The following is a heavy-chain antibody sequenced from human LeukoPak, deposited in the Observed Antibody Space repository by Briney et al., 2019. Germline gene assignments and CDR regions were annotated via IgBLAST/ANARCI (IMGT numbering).Heavy chain of an antibody. Sequence: PSETLSLTCTVSGGSMTSCSFYWGWIRQPPGKGLEWIGPINYSGRTYYNPSLKSRVTVSEDTSKNQFSLKLSYVTAADTAVYYCARQSGGPHRLSSPSQPFDYWGQGILVTVSS. CDR3: ARQSGGPHRLSSPSQPFDY. D-gene: IGHD2-2*01. CDR2: INYSGRT. CDR1: GGSMTSCSFY. J-gene: IGHJ4*02. V-gene: IGHV4-39*01.